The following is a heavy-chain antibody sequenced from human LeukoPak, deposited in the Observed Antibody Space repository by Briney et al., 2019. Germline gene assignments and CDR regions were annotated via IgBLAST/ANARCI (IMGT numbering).Heavy chain of an antibody. Sequence: ASVKVSCKASGYTFTSYGISWVRQAPGQGLEWMGWTSAYNGNTNYAQKLQGRVTMTTDTSTSTAYMELRSLRSDDTAVYYCARDDCTNGVCYTVQDYWGQGTLVTVSS. V-gene: IGHV1-18*01. D-gene: IGHD2-8*01. CDR1: GYTFTSYG. J-gene: IGHJ4*02. CDR2: TSAYNGNT. CDR3: ARDDCTNGVCYTVQDY.